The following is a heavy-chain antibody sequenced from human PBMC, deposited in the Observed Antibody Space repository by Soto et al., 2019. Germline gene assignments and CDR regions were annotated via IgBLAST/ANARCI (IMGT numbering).Heavy chain of an antibody. CDR3: AKDFPLMGIFDS. Sequence: GGSLRLSCEASEFSLRNYWMHWVRQAPGKGLEWVSRISNDGTTTNYADSVKGRFTISRDNSKNTLYLQMNSLRAEDTAVYYCAKDFPLMGIFDSWGQGTLVTVSS. CDR1: EFSLRNYW. J-gene: IGHJ4*02. D-gene: IGHD6-13*01. V-gene: IGHV3-74*01. CDR2: ISNDGTTT.